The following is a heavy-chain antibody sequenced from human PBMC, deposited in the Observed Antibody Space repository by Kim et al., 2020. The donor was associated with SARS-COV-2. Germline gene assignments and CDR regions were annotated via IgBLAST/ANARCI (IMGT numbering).Heavy chain of an antibody. V-gene: IGHV3-30*18. J-gene: IGHJ6*02. CDR2: ISYDGSNK. Sequence: GGSLRLSCAASGFTFSSYGMHWVRQAPGKGLEWVAVISYDGSNKYYADSVKGRFTISRDNSKNTLYLQMNSLRAEDTAVYYCAKESGSGSYYAWTYYYYGRDVRCQGTTVTVSS. D-gene: IGHD3-10*01. CDR3: AKESGSGSYYAWTYYYYGRDV. CDR1: GFTFSSYG.